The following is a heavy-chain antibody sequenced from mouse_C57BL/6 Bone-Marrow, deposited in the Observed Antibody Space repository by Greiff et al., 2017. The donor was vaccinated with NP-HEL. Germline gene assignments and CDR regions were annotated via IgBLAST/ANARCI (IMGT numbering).Heavy chain of an antibody. CDR1: GYTFTSYW. D-gene: IGHD1-1*01. V-gene: IGHV1-5*01. J-gene: IGHJ2*01. CDR2: IYPGNSDT. CDR3: TRFNITTVVAFDY. Sequence: EVQLHQSGTVLARPGASVKMSCKTSGYTFTSYWMHWVKQRPGQGLEWIGAIYPGNSDTSYNQKFKGKAKLTAVTSASTAYMELSSLTNEDSAVYYCTRFNITTVVAFDYWGQGTTLTVSS.